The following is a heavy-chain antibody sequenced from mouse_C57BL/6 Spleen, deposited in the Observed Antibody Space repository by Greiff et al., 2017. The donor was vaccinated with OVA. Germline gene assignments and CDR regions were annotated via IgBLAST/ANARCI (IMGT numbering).Heavy chain of an antibody. CDR2: IYPGSGST. V-gene: IGHV1-55*01. Sequence: QVQLQQPGAELVKPGASVKMSCKASGYTFTSYWITWVKQRPGQGLEWIGDIYPGSGSTNYNEKFKSKATLTVDTSSSTAYMQLSSLTSEDSAVYDCARWDYYGSSVDYWGQGTTLTVSS. CDR3: ARWDYYGSSVDY. CDR1: GYTFTSYW. D-gene: IGHD1-1*01. J-gene: IGHJ2*01.